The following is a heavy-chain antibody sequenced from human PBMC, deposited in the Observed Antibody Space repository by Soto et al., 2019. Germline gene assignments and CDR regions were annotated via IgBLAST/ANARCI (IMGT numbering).Heavy chain of an antibody. CDR3: ARDGTYGDYLDY. J-gene: IGHJ4*01. V-gene: IGHV3-48*03. CDR2: ISSSGSTI. D-gene: IGHD4-17*01. CDR1: RFTFSSYE. Sequence: DVQLVESGGGLVQPGGSLRLSCAASRFTFSSYEMNWVRQAPGKGLEWVSYISSSGSTIYYADSVKGRFTISRDNAKNSLYLQMNSLRAEDTAVNYCARDGTYGDYLDYWGHGTLVTVSS.